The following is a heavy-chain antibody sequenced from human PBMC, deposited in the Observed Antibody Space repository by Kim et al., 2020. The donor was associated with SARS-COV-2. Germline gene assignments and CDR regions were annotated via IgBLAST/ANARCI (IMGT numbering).Heavy chain of an antibody. CDR2: IYYSGST. J-gene: IGHJ4*02. CDR1: GGTISSGGYY. D-gene: IGHD3-22*01. CDR3: AREVDDSSGYCTETRVDY. V-gene: IGHV4-31*03. Sequence: SETLSLTCTVSGGTISSGGYYWSWIRQHPGKGLEWIGYIYYSGSTYYNPSLKCRVTISADTSKNPFSLKLSSVTAADTAVYYCAREVDDSSGYCTETRVDYWGQGTLVTVSS.